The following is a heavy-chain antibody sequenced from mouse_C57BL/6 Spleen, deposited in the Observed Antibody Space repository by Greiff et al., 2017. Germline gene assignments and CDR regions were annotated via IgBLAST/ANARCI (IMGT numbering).Heavy chain of an antibody. CDR1: GYSFTSYY. J-gene: IGHJ1*03. V-gene: IGHV1-66*01. D-gene: IGHD1-1*01. CDR3: ANGNYGSSPWYFDV. CDR2: LYPGSGNT. Sequence: QVQLQQSGPELVKPGASVKISCKASGYSFTSYYIHWVKQRPGQGLEWIGWLYPGSGNTKYNEKFKGKATLTADTSSSTAYMQLSSLTSEDSAVYYCANGNYGSSPWYFDVWGTGTTVTGSS.